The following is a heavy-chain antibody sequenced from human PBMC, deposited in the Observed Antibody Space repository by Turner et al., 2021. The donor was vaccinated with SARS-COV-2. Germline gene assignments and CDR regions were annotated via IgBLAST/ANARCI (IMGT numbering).Heavy chain of an antibody. D-gene: IGHD3-10*01. CDR2: IYYNGST. J-gene: IGHJ5*02. CDR3: ARRSEGYYGSGSHWFDP. CDR1: AGSISSSPYY. Sequence: QLQLQESGPGLVKPSETLPLTCTVSAGSISSSPYYWGWIRQPPWKGLEWIGSIYYNGSTYYKPSLKSRVTISVDTSKNQFSLKLSSVTAADTAVYYCARRSEGYYGSGSHWFDPWGQGTLVTVSS. V-gene: IGHV4-39*01.